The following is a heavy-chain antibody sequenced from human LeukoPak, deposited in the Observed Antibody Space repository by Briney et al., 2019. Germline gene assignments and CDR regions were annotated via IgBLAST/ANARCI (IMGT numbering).Heavy chain of an antibody. CDR1: GFTFSSYS. D-gene: IGHD6-19*01. V-gene: IGHV3-30*03. J-gene: IGHJ5*02. Sequence: TGGSLRLSCAASGFTFSSYSMNWVRQAPGKGLEWVAVISYDGSNKYYADSVKGRFTISRDNSKNTLYLQMNSLRAEDTAVYYCASAVARYNWFDPWGQGTLVTVSS. CDR2: ISYDGSNK. CDR3: ASAVARYNWFDP.